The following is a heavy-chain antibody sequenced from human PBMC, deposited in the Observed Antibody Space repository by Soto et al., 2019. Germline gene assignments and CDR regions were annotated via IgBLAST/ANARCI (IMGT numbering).Heavy chain of an antibody. D-gene: IGHD6-6*01. CDR1: LFTFSDHY. CDR3: AGYSSLFYG. CDR2: MSGSGSIE. Sequence: ALRLSCSSSLFTFSDHYMAWIRQAPGQGLEIVAHMSGSGSIEDYGDSVKGRFSIFRENSKNLLFLQMFFLRAEDTAVYYFAGYSSLFYG. J-gene: IGHJ6*01. V-gene: IGHV3-11*01.